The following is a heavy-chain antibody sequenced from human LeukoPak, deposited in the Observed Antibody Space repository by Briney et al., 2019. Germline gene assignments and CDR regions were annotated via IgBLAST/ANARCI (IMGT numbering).Heavy chain of an antibody. CDR3: ARGGLRVMVYRLYYMDV. J-gene: IGHJ6*03. Sequence: ASVKVSCKVSGYSLTDLSIHWVRQGRGKGLEWMGGSDPEDRETVYAHKFQGRVTMTEDTATDTAYMELTRLRSDDTAVYYCARGGLRVMVYRLYYMDVWGKGTTVTVSS. V-gene: IGHV1-24*01. CDR1: GYSLTDLS. D-gene: IGHD2-8*01. CDR2: SDPEDRET.